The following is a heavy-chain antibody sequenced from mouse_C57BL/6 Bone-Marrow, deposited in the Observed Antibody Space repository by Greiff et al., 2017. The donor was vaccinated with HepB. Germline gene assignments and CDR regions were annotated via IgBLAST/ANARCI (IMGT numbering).Heavy chain of an antibody. V-gene: IGHV5-6*01. Sequence: EVQLVESGGDLVKPGGSLKLSCAASGFTFSSYGMSWVRQTPDKRLEWVATISSGGSYTYYPDSVKVRFTISKDNAKNTLYLQMSSLKSEDTAMYYCARHGILFPNFDYWGQGTTLTVSS. CDR3: ARHGILFPNFDY. CDR1: GFTFSSYG. J-gene: IGHJ2*01. D-gene: IGHD1-1*01. CDR2: ISSGGSYT.